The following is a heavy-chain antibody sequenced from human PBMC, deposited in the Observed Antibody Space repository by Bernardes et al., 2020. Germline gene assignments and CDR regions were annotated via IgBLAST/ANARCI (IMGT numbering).Heavy chain of an antibody. D-gene: IGHD5-12*01. J-gene: IGHJ4*02. CDR3: ARQPGGYDTFDY. V-gene: IGHV4-39*01. Sequence: SETLSLTCTVSGDSISSSSYYCAWIRQPPGRGLEWIGTIYYSGTTYYNPSLKSRVTISVDTSKNQFSLNLSSVTAADTALYYCARQPGGYDTFDYWGQGTLVTVSS. CDR2: IYYSGTT. CDR1: GDSISSSSYY.